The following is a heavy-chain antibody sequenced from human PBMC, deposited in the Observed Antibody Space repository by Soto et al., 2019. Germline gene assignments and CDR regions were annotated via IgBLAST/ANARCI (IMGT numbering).Heavy chain of an antibody. J-gene: IGHJ4*02. CDR3: ARRLVFYYFDY. CDR2: INHSGST. V-gene: IGHV4-34*01. Sequence: ASETLSLTCAVYGGSFSGYYWSWIRQPPGKGLEWIGEINHSGSTNYNPSLKSRVTISVDTSKNQFSLKLSSVTAADTAVYYCARRLVFYYFDYWGQGTPVTVSS. CDR1: GGSFSGYY. D-gene: IGHD3-16*01.